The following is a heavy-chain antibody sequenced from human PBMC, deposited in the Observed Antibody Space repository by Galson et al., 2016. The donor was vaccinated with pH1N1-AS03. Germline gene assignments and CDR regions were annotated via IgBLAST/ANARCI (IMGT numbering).Heavy chain of an antibody. CDR2: ISSGEGIK. CDR1: GFTFSSSD. D-gene: IGHD3-10*01. CDR3: ARDIVRGAPDFLDL. J-gene: IGHJ3*01. V-gene: IGHV3-30*04. Sequence: SLRLSCAASGFTFSSSDIHWVRQAPGKGLEWVAVISSGEGIKVYRESVKGRFSISRENSKNMVYLEMSSLRTEDTAVYYCARDIVRGAPDFLDLWGLGTMVTVSP.